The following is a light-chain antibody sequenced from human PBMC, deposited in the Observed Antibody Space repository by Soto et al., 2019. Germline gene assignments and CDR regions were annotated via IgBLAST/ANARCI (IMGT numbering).Light chain of an antibody. Sequence: DIQLTQSPSFLSASVGDRVTITCRASQDISSYLAWYQQKPGKAPKLLIFGASTLQSGVPSRFSGSGSGTEFTLTISSLQPEDFATYYCQQLNSYPYTFGQGTRLEIK. CDR2: GAS. J-gene: IGKJ5*01. CDR1: QDISSY. V-gene: IGKV1-9*01. CDR3: QQLNSYPYT.